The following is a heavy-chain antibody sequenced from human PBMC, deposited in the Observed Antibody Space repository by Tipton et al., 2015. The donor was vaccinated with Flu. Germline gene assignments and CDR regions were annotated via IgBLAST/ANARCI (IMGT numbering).Heavy chain of an antibody. CDR3: AKGQETAMVGYIDY. Sequence: SLRLSCAASGFTFSSYGMHWVRQAPGKGLEWVAFIRYDGSNKYYADSVKGRFTISRDNSKNTLYLQMNSLRAEGTAVYYCAKGQETAMVGYIDYWGQGTLVTVSS. D-gene: IGHD5-18*01. CDR1: GFTFSSYG. CDR2: IRYDGSNK. J-gene: IGHJ4*02. V-gene: IGHV3-30*02.